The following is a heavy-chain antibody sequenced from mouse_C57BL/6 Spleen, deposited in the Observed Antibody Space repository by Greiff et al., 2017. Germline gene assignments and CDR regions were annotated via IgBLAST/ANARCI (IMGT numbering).Heavy chain of an antibody. J-gene: IGHJ4*01. CDR3: ARDRHSSGWHYYAMDY. D-gene: IGHD3-2*02. CDR1: GFTFSDYY. CDR2: INYDGSST. V-gene: IGHV5-16*01. Sequence: EVKLVESEGGLVQPGSSMKLSCTASGFTFSDYYMAWVRQVPEKGLEWVANINYDGSSTYYLDSLKSRFIISRDNAKNILYLQMSSLKSEDTATYYCARDRHSSGWHYYAMDYWGQGTSVTVSS.